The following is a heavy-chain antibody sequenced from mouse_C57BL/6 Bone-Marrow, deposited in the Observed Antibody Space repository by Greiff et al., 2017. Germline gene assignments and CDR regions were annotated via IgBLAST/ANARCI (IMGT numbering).Heavy chain of an antibody. D-gene: IGHD2-4*01. CDR2: ISDGGSYT. CDR3: ARVPYDYDFMDY. J-gene: IGHJ4*01. V-gene: IGHV5-4*03. Sequence: EVKVVESGGGLVKPGGSLKLSCAASGFTFSSYAMSWVRQTPEKRLEWVATISDGGSYTYYPDNVKGRFTISRANAKNNLYLQMSHLKSEDTAMYYCARVPYDYDFMDYWGQGTSVTVSS. CDR1: GFTFSSYA.